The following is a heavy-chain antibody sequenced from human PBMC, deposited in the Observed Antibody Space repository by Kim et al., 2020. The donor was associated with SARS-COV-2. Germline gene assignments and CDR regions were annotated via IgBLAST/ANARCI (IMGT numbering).Heavy chain of an antibody. CDR1: GYTFTSYD. Sequence: ASVKVSCKASGYTFTSYDINWVRQATGQGLEWMGWMNPNSGNTGYAQKFQGRVTMTRNTSISTAYMELSSLRSEDTAVYYCARVGLGEQQLVIFDWFDPWGQGGLVTVSS. V-gene: IGHV1-8*01. D-gene: IGHD6-13*01. J-gene: IGHJ5*02. CDR3: ARVGLGEQQLVIFDWFDP. CDR2: MNPNSGNT.